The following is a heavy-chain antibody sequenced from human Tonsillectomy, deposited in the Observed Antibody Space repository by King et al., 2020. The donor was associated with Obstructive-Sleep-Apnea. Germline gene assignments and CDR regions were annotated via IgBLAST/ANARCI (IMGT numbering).Heavy chain of an antibody. Sequence: VQLVQSGAEVKKPGESLKISCKGSGYRFRSYWIGWVRQMPGKGLEWMGSIYPGDSDTRYSPSFQGQVTISVDKSICTAYLQWSSLKASDTAMYYCARTGVGATQGIDYWGQGSLVTVSS. CDR3: ARTGVGATQGIDY. D-gene: IGHD1-26*01. V-gene: IGHV5-51*01. CDR1: GYRFRSYW. J-gene: IGHJ4*02. CDR2: IYPGDSDT.